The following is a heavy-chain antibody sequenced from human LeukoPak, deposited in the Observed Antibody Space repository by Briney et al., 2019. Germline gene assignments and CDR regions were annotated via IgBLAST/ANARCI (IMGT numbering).Heavy chain of an antibody. CDR2: INPNSGGT. CDR1: GYTFTGYH. V-gene: IGHV1-2*04. D-gene: IGHD3-10*01. CDR3: ARGELLWFGDKFSHFDY. J-gene: IGHJ4*02. Sequence: ASVKVSCKASGYTFTGYHMHWVRQAPGQGLEWMGWINPNSGGTNYAQKFQGWVTMTRDTSISTAYMELSRLRSGDTAVYYCARGELLWFGDKFSHFDYWGQGTLVTVSS.